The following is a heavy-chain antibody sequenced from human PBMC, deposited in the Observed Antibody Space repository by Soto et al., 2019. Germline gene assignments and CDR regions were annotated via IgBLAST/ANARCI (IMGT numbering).Heavy chain of an antibody. CDR2: IYHSGST. CDR1: GDSLSSSSL. D-gene: IGHD6-19*01. V-gene: IGHV4-4*03. CDR3: ARGSPVAALDY. Sequence: PETLSLTCAFSGDSLSSSSLWVWVRQPPGKGLEWIGEIYHSGSTNYNPSLKSRVTISVDKSKNQFSLKLTSVTAADTAVYYCARGSPVAALDYWGQGTLVTVS. J-gene: IGHJ4*02.